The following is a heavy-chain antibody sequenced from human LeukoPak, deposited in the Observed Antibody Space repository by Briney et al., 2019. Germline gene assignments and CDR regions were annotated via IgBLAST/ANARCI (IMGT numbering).Heavy chain of an antibody. V-gene: IGHV3-11*01. Sequence: TGGSLRLSCAASGFQFSRSDMSWFRQAPGKGLEWVSYISSSGSTIYYADSVKGRFTISRDNAKNSLYLQMNSLRAEDTAVYYCARDSPILRFLEWSKRTIFDYWGQGTLVTVSS. CDR2: ISSSGSTI. CDR1: GFQFSRSD. J-gene: IGHJ4*02. D-gene: IGHD3-3*01. CDR3: ARDSPILRFLEWSKRTIFDY.